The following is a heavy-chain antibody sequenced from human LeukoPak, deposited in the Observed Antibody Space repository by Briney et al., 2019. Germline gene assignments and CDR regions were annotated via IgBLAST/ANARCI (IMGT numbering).Heavy chain of an antibody. V-gene: IGHV3-15*01. J-gene: IGHJ4*02. CDR3: SKGDCSGGTCLLPHDF. CDR1: GFTFSNYW. Sequence: PGGSLRLSCAVSGFTFSNYWMSWARQAPGKGLEWVGRIKSKTDGETPAYAAPVKGRFTISRDDSKNTLYLQMNNLRTDDTAVYYCSKGDCSGGTCLLPHDFWGQGTLVTVSS. CDR2: IKSKTDGETP. D-gene: IGHD2-15*01.